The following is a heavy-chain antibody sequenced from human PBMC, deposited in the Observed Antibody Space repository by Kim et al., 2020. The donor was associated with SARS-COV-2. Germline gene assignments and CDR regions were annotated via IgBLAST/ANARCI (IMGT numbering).Heavy chain of an antibody. J-gene: IGHJ4*02. Sequence: NYNPSLNSRVTISVDTSKNQFSLKVTSVTAADTAVYYCARYSSSWNYFDYWGQGTLVTVSS. CDR3: ARYSSSWNYFDY. D-gene: IGHD6-13*01. V-gene: IGHV4-59*01.